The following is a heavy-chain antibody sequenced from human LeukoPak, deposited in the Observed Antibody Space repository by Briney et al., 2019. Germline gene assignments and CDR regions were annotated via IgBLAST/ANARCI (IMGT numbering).Heavy chain of an antibody. J-gene: IGHJ4*02. V-gene: IGHV3-64*01. CDR2: ISSNGGST. CDR1: GFTFSSYA. CDR3: AGSGSYEDFDY. D-gene: IGHD3-10*01. Sequence: PGGSLRPSCAASGFTFSSYAMHWVRQAPGKGLEYVSAISSNGGSTYYANSVKGRFTISRDNSKNTLYLQMGSLRAEDMAVYYCAGSGSYEDFDYWGQGTLVTVSS.